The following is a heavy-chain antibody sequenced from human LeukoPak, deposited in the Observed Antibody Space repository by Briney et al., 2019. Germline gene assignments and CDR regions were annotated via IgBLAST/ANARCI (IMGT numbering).Heavy chain of an antibody. V-gene: IGHV1-8*03. Sequence: ASVKVSCKASGYTFTSYDINWVRQATGQGLEWMGWMNPNSGNTGYAQKFQGRVTITRNTSISTAYMELSSLRSEDTAVYYCARDHWFMVRGVIMSYYYYYYMDVWGEGTTVTVSS. CDR2: MNPNSGNT. J-gene: IGHJ6*03. D-gene: IGHD3-10*01. CDR1: GYTFTSYD. CDR3: ARDHWFMVRGVIMSYYYYYYMDV.